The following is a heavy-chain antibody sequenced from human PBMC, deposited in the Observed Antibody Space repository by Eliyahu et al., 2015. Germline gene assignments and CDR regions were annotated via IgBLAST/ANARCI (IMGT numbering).Heavy chain of an antibody. V-gene: IGHV1-46*01. J-gene: IGHJ4*02. CDR2: INPSGGST. CDR3: ARGPPITMIVVVTPNFDY. D-gene: IGHD3-22*01. CDR1: GYTFTSYX. Sequence: QVQLVQSGAEVKKPGASVKVSCXASGYTFTSYXMHWVRQAPGQGLEWMGIINPSGGSTSYAQKFQGRVTMTRDTSTSTVYMELSSLRSEDTAVYYCARGPPITMIVVVTPNFDYWGQGTLVTVSS.